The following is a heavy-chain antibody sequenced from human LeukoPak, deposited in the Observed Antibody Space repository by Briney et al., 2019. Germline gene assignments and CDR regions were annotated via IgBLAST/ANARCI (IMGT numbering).Heavy chain of an antibody. D-gene: IGHD5-18*01. V-gene: IGHV3-21*01. Sequence: PGGSLRLSCAASGFTFSSYSMNWVRQAPGKGLEWVSSISSSSSYIYYADSVKGRFTISRDNAKKSLFLDMNSLRAEDTAVYYCASENKRGYSYGSPTDAFDIWGQGTTVIVSS. J-gene: IGHJ3*02. CDR2: ISSSSSYI. CDR3: ASENKRGYSYGSPTDAFDI. CDR1: GFTFSSYS.